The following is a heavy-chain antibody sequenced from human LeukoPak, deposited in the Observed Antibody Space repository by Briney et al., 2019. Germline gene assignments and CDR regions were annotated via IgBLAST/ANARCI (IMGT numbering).Heavy chain of an antibody. CDR2: IYTSGST. D-gene: IGHD3-3*01. V-gene: IGHV4-4*07. Sequence: SETLSLTCTVSAGSISSYYSSWIRQPAGKGLEWIGRIYTSGSTNYNPSLKSRVTMSVDTSKNQFSLKLSSVAAADTGVYYCARAWLVFGVVISAFDIWGQGTMVTVSS. J-gene: IGHJ3*02. CDR3: ARAWLVFGVVISAFDI. CDR1: AGSISSYY.